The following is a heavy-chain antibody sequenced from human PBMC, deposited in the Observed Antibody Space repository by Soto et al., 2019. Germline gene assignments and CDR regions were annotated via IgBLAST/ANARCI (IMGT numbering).Heavy chain of an antibody. J-gene: IGHJ6*02. V-gene: IGHV1-8*01. CDR1: GYTFTSYD. Sequence: GASVKVSCKASGYTFTSYDINWVRQASGQGLEWMGWMNPINGATGSARRFQGRVPMTRNTATATAYLELTSLRSDDSAVYFCGRGPSPRAPAGGTPYYYAMDVWGQGTTVTVSS. CDR2: MNPINGAT. D-gene: IGHD2-2*01. CDR3: GRGPSPRAPAGGTPYYYAMDV.